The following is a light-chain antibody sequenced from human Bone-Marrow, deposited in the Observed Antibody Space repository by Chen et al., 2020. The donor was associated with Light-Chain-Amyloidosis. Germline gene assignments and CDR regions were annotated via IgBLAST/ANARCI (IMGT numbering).Light chain of an antibody. J-gene: IGKJ4*01. Sequence: DIQMPQSPSSLSASVGDRVTITCRASKNINYYLNWYQQKPGKAPKLLIYAESRLQSGVPSRFSGSGSGTDFTLTISSLQPEDFATYYCQQSYSTLTFGGGTKVEVK. CDR3: QQSYSTLT. CDR2: AES. CDR1: KNINYY. V-gene: IGKV1-39*01.